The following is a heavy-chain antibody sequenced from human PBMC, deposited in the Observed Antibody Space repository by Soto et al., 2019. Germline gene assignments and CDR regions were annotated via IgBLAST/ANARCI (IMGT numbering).Heavy chain of an antibody. CDR3: ALLPDTAMVTA. CDR2: INPNSGGT. D-gene: IGHD5-18*01. J-gene: IGHJ5*02. CDR1: GYTFTGYY. V-gene: IGHV1-2*04. Sequence: GASVKVSCKASGYTFTGYYMHWVRQAPGQGLEWMGWINPNSGGTNYAQKFQGWVTMTMDTSISTAYMELSRLRSDDTTVYYCALLPDTAMVTAWGQGTLVTVSS.